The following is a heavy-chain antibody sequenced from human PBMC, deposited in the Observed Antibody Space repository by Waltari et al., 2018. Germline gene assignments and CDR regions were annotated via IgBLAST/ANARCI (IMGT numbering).Heavy chain of an antibody. D-gene: IGHD6-13*01. CDR2: TTSSGSST. CDR1: GFSFGNYE. V-gene: IGHV3-48*03. Sequence: EVQLVESGGGLVQPGGSVRLSCEASGFSFGNYEMSWVRQVPGKGLEWLSYTTSSGSSTQYANSVRGRFTISRDNAKNSLYLQLNNLGAEDTAVYYCARNRKIIAAGWGRDLDYWGQGTLVIVSS. CDR3: ARNRKIIAAGWGRDLDY. J-gene: IGHJ4*02.